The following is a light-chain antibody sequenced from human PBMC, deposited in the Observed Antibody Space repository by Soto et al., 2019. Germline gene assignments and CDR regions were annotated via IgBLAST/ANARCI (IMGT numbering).Light chain of an antibody. CDR1: SSDVGAYNY. V-gene: IGLV2-14*01. J-gene: IGLJ2*01. CDR3: SSYTSSNTLV. CDR2: NGS. Sequence: QSVLTQPASVSGSPGQSITISCTGTSSDVGAYNYVSWYQQDPGKDPKLMIFNGSDRHSGVSNRFSGSKSGNTASLTISGLQAEDEADYYCSSYTSSNTLVFGGGTKLTVL.